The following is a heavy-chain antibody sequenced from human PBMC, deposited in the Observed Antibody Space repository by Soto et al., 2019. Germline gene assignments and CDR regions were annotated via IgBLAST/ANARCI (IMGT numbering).Heavy chain of an antibody. CDR2: IYYSGST. J-gene: IGHJ5*02. D-gene: IGHD3-9*01. V-gene: IGHV4-59*01. Sequence: SETLSLTCTVSGGSISSDYWSWIRQPPGKGLEWIGYIYYSGSTNYNPSLKSRVTISVDTSKNQSSLKLSSVTAADTAVYYCAREDYDILPGYSSNWFDPWGQGTLVTVS. CDR1: GGSISSDY. CDR3: AREDYDILPGYSSNWFDP.